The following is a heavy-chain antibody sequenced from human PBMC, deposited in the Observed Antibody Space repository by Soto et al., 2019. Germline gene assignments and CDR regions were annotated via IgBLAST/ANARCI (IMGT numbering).Heavy chain of an antibody. Sequence: EVQLGETGGGLIQPGGSLRLSCAASGFTVSSNYMSWVRQAPGKGLEWVSVLYSGGTTYYADSVKGRFTISRDNSKNTLYLHMNGLRADDTAFYYCARSSGYNYGYYYYCMDVWGQGTTVTVSS. CDR3: ARSSGYNYGYYYYCMDV. D-gene: IGHD5-18*01. J-gene: IGHJ6*02. CDR2: LYSGGTT. CDR1: GFTVSSNY. V-gene: IGHV3-53*02.